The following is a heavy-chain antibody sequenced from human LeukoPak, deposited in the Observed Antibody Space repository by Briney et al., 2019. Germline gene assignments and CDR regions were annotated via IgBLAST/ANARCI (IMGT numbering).Heavy chain of an antibody. V-gene: IGHV3-7*01. Sequence: PGGSLRLSCAASGFTFSSYWMSWVRQAPGKGLEWVANIKQDGSEKYYVDSVKGRFTISRDNAKNSLYLQMNSLRAEDTAVYYCARDHYPYYYDSSGYYYDYWGQGTLVTVSS. CDR2: IKQDGSEK. J-gene: IGHJ4*02. CDR3: ARDHYPYYYDSSGYYYDY. CDR1: GFTFSSYW. D-gene: IGHD3-22*01.